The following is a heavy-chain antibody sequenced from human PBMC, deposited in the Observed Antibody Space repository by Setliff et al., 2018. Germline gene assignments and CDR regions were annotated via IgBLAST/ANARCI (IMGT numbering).Heavy chain of an antibody. J-gene: IGHJ4*02. V-gene: IGHV1-18*04. CDR2: ISAYNDNT. Sequence: ASVKVSCKASGYMFKSYGINWMRQAPGQGFEWMGWISAYNDNTKSAQKFQGRVTLTTDTSTNMAYMELRGLRSDDTAIYYCLRLVRYCTTIACHWTLGEEVWGQGTLVTVSS. CDR3: LRLVRYCTTIACHWTLGEEV. CDR1: GYMFKSYG. D-gene: IGHD2-8*01.